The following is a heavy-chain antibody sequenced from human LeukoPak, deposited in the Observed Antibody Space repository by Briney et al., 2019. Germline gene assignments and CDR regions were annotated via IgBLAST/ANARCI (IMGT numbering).Heavy chain of an antibody. V-gene: IGHV1-69*13. Sequence: SVKVSCKASGYTFTGYYMLWVRQAPGQGLEWMGGIIPIFGTANYAQKFQGRVTITADESTSTAYMELSSLRSEDTAVYYCMGATGEDYWGQGTLVTVSS. CDR1: GYTFTGYY. J-gene: IGHJ4*02. D-gene: IGHD7-27*01. CDR2: IIPIFGTA. CDR3: MGATGEDY.